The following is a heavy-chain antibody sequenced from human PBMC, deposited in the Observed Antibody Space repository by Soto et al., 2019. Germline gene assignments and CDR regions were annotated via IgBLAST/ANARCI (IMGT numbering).Heavy chain of an antibody. Sequence: GASVKVSCKASGYTFTSYGISWVRQAPGQGLEWMGWISAYNGNTNYAQKLQGRVTMTTDTSTSTAYMELRSLRSDDTAVYYCARDEGYCSGGSCYSAYYYYGMDVWGQGTTVTVSS. CDR1: GYTFTSYG. V-gene: IGHV1-18*01. CDR2: ISAYNGNT. CDR3: ARDEGYCSGGSCYSAYYYYGMDV. J-gene: IGHJ6*02. D-gene: IGHD2-15*01.